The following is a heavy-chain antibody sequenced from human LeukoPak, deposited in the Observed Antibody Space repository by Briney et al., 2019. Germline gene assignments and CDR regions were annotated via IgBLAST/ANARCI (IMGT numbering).Heavy chain of an antibody. CDR3: ARGWPSDY. Sequence: GGSLRLSCAVSGFTFSSYWMSWVRQAPGKGLEWVANIKQDGSEKYYVDSVKGRFTISRDNAKNSLCLQMNSLGAEDTAVYYCARGWPSDYWGQGTLVTVSS. V-gene: IGHV3-7*01. D-gene: IGHD5-24*01. J-gene: IGHJ4*02. CDR1: GFTFSSYW. CDR2: IKQDGSEK.